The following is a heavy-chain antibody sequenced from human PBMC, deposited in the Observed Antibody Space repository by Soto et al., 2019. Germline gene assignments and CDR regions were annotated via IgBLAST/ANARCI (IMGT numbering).Heavy chain of an antibody. CDR2: ISYDGSNK. Sequence: QVQLVESGGGVVQPGRSLRLSCAASGFTFSSYGMHWVRQAPGKGLEWVAVISYDGSNKYYADSVKGRFTISRDNSKNTLYLQMNSLRAEDTAVYYCAKDMGGVYYDILTGQHNYYYYGMDVWGQGTTVTVSS. J-gene: IGHJ6*02. CDR3: AKDMGGVYYDILTGQHNYYYYGMDV. V-gene: IGHV3-30*18. CDR1: GFTFSSYG. D-gene: IGHD3-9*01.